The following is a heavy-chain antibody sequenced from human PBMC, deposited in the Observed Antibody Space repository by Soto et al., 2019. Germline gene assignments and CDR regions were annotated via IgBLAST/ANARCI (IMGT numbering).Heavy chain of an antibody. CDR2: ISGSGGST. V-gene: IGHV3-23*01. Sequence: EVQLLESGGGLVQPGGSLRLSCAASGFTFSNYAMSWVRQAPGEGLEWVSGISGSGGSTYYADSVKGRFTISRDNSKNTLYLQMNSLRAEDTAVYYCAKQPYYDFWSGYKYGMDVWGQGTTVTVS. J-gene: IGHJ6*02. CDR1: GFTFSNYA. CDR3: AKQPYYDFWSGYKYGMDV. D-gene: IGHD3-3*01.